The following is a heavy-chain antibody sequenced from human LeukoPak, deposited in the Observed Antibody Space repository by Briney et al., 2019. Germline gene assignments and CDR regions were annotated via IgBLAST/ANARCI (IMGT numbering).Heavy chain of an antibody. CDR3: VRSAFHAGSGNYYDY. CDR2: IDNAGSIT. CDR1: GFTFSNYW. D-gene: IGHD3-22*01. Sequence: GGSLRLSCAASGFTFSNYWIHWVRQAPGKGLVWVSRIDNAGSITTYADSVKGRFTISRDNAENTLYLQKNSLRVEDTAVYYCVRSAFHAGSGNYYDYWGQGTLVTVSS. V-gene: IGHV3-74*03. J-gene: IGHJ4*02.